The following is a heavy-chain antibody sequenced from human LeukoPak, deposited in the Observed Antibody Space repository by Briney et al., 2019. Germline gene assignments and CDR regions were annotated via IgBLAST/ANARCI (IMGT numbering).Heavy chain of an antibody. Sequence: SETLSLTCAVYGGSFSGYYWSWIRQPPGKGLEWIGEINHSGSTNYNSSLKSRVTISVDTSKNQFSLKLSSVTAADTAVYYCARYSSGWFGRIDYWGQGTLVTVSS. V-gene: IGHV4-34*01. CDR3: ARYSSGWFGRIDY. CDR1: GGSFSGYY. CDR2: INHSGST. J-gene: IGHJ4*02. D-gene: IGHD6-19*01.